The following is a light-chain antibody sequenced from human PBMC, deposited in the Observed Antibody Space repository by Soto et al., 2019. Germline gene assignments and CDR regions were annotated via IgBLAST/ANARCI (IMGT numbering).Light chain of an antibody. CDR2: DNN. J-gene: IGLJ3*02. Sequence: QSVLTQPPSVSAAPGQSVTISCSGSSSNIGNNYVSWYQQLPGTAPKLLIYDNNNRPSGIPDRFSGSKSGTSGTLDITGLQTGDEADYYCATWNHSLTGEVFGGGTKLTVL. CDR3: ATWNHSLTGEV. CDR1: SSNIGNNY. V-gene: IGLV1-51*01.